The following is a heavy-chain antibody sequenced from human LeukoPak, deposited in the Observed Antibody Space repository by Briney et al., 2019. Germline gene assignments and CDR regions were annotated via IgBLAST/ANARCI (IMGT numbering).Heavy chain of an antibody. CDR2: IIPIFGTA. Sequence: EASVKVSCKASGGTFSSYAISWVRQAPGQGLEWMGGIIPIFGTANYAQKFQGRVTITADKSTSTAYMELSSLRSEDTAVYYCARGARGVTVTRYYFDYWGQGTLVTVSS. D-gene: IGHD4-17*01. CDR1: GGTFSSYA. J-gene: IGHJ4*02. CDR3: ARGARGVTVTRYYFDY. V-gene: IGHV1-69*06.